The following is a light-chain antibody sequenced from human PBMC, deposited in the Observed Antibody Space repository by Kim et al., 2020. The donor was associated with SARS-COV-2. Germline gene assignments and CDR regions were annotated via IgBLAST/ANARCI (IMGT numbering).Light chain of an antibody. CDR2: DTG. CDR1: TGAVTPTHY. Sequence: QAAVTQEPSLTVSPGETVTLTCGSSTGAVTPTHYPYWFQQKPGEVPRTLIFDTGSRHSWTPARFSGSLSGDKAALTLAGALPEDEADYYCLLSFSGIRVFGGGTKLTVL. CDR3: LLSFSGIRV. J-gene: IGLJ3*02. V-gene: IGLV7-46*01.